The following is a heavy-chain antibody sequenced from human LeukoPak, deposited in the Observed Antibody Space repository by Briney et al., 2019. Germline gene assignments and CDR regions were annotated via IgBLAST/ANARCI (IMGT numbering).Heavy chain of an antibody. CDR1: GGSFSGYY. Sequence: SETLSLTCAVSGGSFSGYYWSWIRQPPGKGLEWIGEINHSGSTNYNPSLKSRVTISVDTSKNQLSLKLSSVTAADTAVYYCARGVPAAISFGRYYYYYYMDVWGKGTTVTVSS. CDR2: INHSGST. D-gene: IGHD2-2*01. J-gene: IGHJ6*03. CDR3: ARGVPAAISFGRYYYYYYMDV. V-gene: IGHV4-34*01.